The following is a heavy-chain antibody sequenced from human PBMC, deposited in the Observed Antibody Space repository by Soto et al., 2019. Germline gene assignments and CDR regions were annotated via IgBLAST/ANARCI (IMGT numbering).Heavy chain of an antibody. CDR2: ISGSGGST. J-gene: IGHJ6*02. V-gene: IGHV3-23*01. Sequence: QAGGSLRLSCAASGFTFSSYAMSWVRQAPGKGLEWVSAISGSGGSTYYADSVKGRFTISRDNSKNTLYLQMNSLRAEDTAVYYCAKGSYYDFWSGYFFDRAGQYGMDVWGQGTTVTVSS. CDR3: AKGSYYDFWSGYFFDRAGQYGMDV. CDR1: GFTFSSYA. D-gene: IGHD3-3*01.